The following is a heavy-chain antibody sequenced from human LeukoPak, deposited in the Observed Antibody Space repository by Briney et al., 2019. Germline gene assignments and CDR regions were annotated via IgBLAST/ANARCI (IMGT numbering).Heavy chain of an antibody. V-gene: IGHV1-2*02. CDR3: ARDLVDYYFDY. CDR1: GYTFTGYY. D-gene: IGHD3-9*01. Sequence: ASVKVSCKASGYTFTGYYMHWVRQAPGQGLEWMGWINPSSGGTNYAQKFQGRVTMTRDTSISTAYMELSRLRSDDTAVYYCARDLVDYYFDYWGQGTLVTASS. J-gene: IGHJ4*02. CDR2: INPSSGGT.